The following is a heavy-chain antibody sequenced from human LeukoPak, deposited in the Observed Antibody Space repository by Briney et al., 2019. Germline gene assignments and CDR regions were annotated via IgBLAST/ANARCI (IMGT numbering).Heavy chain of an antibody. Sequence: SETLSLTCTVSGGSISSTTYYWGWIRQPPGKGLEWIGSIYYSGVTYSNPSLKTRVTISVDTSKNQFSLNLTSVTAADTAVHXCARHPNQPSNTRGTLFDPWGRGTLVTVSS. D-gene: IGHD2-2*01. CDR3: ARHPNQPSNTRGTLFDP. CDR2: IYYSGVT. CDR1: GGSISSTTYY. J-gene: IGHJ5*02. V-gene: IGHV4-39*01.